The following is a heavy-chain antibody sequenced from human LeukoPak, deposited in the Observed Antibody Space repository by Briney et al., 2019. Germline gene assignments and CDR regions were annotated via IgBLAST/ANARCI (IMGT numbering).Heavy chain of an antibody. D-gene: IGHD1-26*01. J-gene: IGHJ4*02. Sequence: PGGSLRLSCVMSGLTFSNYAMNWVRQAPGKGLEWVSYISSSSSTIYYADSVKGRFTISRDNAKNSLYLQMNSLRAEDTAVYYCARGGIVGATKRFDYWGQGTLVTVSS. CDR1: GLTFSNYA. CDR3: ARGGIVGATKRFDY. V-gene: IGHV3-48*04. CDR2: ISSSSSTI.